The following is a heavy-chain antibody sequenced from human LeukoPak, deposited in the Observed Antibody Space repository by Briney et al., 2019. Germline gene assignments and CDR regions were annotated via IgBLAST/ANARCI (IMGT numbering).Heavy chain of an antibody. D-gene: IGHD3-3*01. CDR2: INHSGSA. Sequence: PSETLSLTCAVYGGSFSGYYWSWIRQPPGKGPEWIGEINHSGSANYNPSLKSRVTISVDTSKNQFSLKLSSVTAADTAVYYCARDRNGYDFWSGCYYFDYWGQGTLVTVSS. CDR1: GGSFSGYY. V-gene: IGHV4-34*01. J-gene: IGHJ4*02. CDR3: ARDRNGYDFWSGCYYFDY.